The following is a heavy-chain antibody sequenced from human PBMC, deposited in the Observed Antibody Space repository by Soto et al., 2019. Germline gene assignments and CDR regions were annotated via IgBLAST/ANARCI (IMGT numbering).Heavy chain of an antibody. Sequence: GEALKISYKDSVHNFANFWIGWFRHIPGKGLEWMGMIFPGDYDTKNSPSLEGQITMSVDKSDSSAYLQWRSLKASDTAIYYCAAGYSTGLDAFDIWGQGTMVTVSS. CDR2: IFPGDYDT. J-gene: IGHJ3*02. CDR3: AAGYSTGLDAFDI. V-gene: IGHV5-51*01. CDR1: VHNFANFW. D-gene: IGHD2-8*02.